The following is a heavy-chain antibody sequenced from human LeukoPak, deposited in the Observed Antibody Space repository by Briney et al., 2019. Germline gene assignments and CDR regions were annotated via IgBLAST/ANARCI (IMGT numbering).Heavy chain of an antibody. V-gene: IGHV4-31*03. CDR1: GGSISSVGYY. CDR2: IYYSGST. J-gene: IGHJ4*02. Sequence: PSQTLSLTCTVPGGSISSVGYYWSWIRQHPRKGLERIGYIYYSGSTYYNPSLKSRVTISVDTSKNQFSLKLSSVTAADTAVYYCARDNSGPNDYWGQGTLVTVSS. D-gene: IGHD2-15*01. CDR3: ARDNSGPNDY.